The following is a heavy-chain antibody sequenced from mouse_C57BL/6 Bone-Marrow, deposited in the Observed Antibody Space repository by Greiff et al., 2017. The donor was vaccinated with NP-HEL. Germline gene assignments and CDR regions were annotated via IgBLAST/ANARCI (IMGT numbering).Heavy chain of an antibody. CDR1: GYTFTSYW. V-gene: IGHV1-7*01. J-gene: IGHJ1*03. Sequence: VQLQQSGAELAKPGASVTLSCKASGYTFTSYWMHWVNQRPGQGLEWIGYINPSSGYTKYNQKFKDKATLTADKSSSTAYMQLSSLTYEDSAGYYCARRDITTVVDLYFDVWGTGTTVTVSS. CDR3: ARRDITTVVDLYFDV. CDR2: INPSSGYT. D-gene: IGHD1-1*01.